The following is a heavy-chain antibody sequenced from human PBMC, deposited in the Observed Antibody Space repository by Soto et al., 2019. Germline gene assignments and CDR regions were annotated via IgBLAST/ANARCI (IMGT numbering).Heavy chain of an antibody. D-gene: IGHD6-19*01. J-gene: IGHJ4*02. CDR1: GFTFSSYG. Sequence: GGSLRLSCAASGFTFSSYGMHWVRQAPGKGLEWVAVISYDGSNKYYADSVKGRFTISRDNSKNTLYLQMNSLRAEDTAVYYWAKADSSGFYFDYWGQGTLVTAPQ. CDR2: ISYDGSNK. CDR3: AKADSSGFYFDY. V-gene: IGHV3-30*18.